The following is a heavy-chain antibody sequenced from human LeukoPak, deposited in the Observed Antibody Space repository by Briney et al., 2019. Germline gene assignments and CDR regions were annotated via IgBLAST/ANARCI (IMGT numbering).Heavy chain of an antibody. J-gene: IGHJ4*02. CDR1: GFTFSGSA. CDR2: IRYDGSNK. V-gene: IGHV3-30*02. D-gene: IGHD2-15*01. Sequence: GGSLRLSCAASGFTFSGSAMHWVRQAPGKGLEWVAFIRYDGSNKYYADSVKGRFTISRDNSKNTLYLQMNSLRAEDTAVYYCAKAGAVVVVAAKYFDYWGQGTLVTVSS. CDR3: AKAGAVVVVAAKYFDY.